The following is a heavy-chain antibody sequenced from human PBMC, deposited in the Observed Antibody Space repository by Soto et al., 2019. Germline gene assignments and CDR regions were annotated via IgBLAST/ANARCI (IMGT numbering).Heavy chain of an antibody. Sequence: SETLSLICAVYGGSFSGYYWSWIRQPPGKGLEWIGEINHSGSTNYNPSLKSRVTISVDTSKNQFSLKLSSVTAADTAVYYCARGRGVRGVIFNYWGQGTLVTVSS. J-gene: IGHJ4*02. D-gene: IGHD3-10*01. CDR3: ARGRGVRGVIFNY. V-gene: IGHV4-34*01. CDR1: GGSFSGYY. CDR2: INHSGST.